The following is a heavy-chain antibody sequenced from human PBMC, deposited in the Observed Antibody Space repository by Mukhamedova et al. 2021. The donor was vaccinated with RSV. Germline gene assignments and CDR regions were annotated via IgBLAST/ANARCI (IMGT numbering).Heavy chain of an antibody. Sequence: GKGLEWVAVLYSGGTRTYYGDSVKGRFTISRDTSKSTLYLDMTSLRVEDTATYYCARDVGGSGSDYGPFYMDVWGKGTTVTVSS. CDR2: LYSGGTRT. J-gene: IGHJ6*03. CDR3: ARDVGGSGSDYGPFYMDV. D-gene: IGHD1-26*01. V-gene: IGHV3-23*03.